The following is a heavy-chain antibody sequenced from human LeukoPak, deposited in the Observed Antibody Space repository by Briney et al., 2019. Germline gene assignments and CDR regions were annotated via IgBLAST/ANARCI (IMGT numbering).Heavy chain of an antibody. Sequence: GASVKVSCKASGYTFTSYGISWVRQAPGQGLEWMGWISAYNGNTNYAQKLQGRVTMTTDTSTSTAYMELRSLRSDDTAVSYCARPAGYYDILTGYLDYWGQGTLVTVSS. V-gene: IGHV1-18*04. CDR1: GYTFTSYG. D-gene: IGHD3-9*01. CDR2: ISAYNGNT. CDR3: ARPAGYYDILTGYLDY. J-gene: IGHJ4*02.